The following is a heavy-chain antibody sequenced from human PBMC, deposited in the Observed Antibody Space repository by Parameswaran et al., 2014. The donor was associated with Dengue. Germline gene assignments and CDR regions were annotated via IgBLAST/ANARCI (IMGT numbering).Heavy chain of an antibody. V-gene: IGHV3-23*01. Sequence: QAGESLKISCAASGFTFSSYAMSWVRQAPGKGLEWVSAISGSGGSTYYADSVKGRFTISRDNSKNTLYLQMNSLRAEDTAVYYCAKDQGELLRDWFDPWGQGTLVTVSS. J-gene: IGHJ5*02. D-gene: IGHD1-26*01. CDR1: GFTFSSYA. CDR2: ISGSGGST. CDR3: AKDQGELLRDWFDP.